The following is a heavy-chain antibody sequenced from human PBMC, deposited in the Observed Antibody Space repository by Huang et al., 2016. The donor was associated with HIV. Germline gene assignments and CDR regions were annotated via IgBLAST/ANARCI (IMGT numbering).Heavy chain of an antibody. V-gene: IGHV1-8*03. Sequence: QVQLVQSGAEVKKPGASVKVSCKASGFNFNNYDLNWVRQASGQGLEGLGWRNPKRGNTGYGQKFQGRGTITRNSSITTADMELRSLRSEDTAVYYCARARGFLYDSTGYYSRYYFDSWGQGTLVTISS. D-gene: IGHD3-22*01. CDR3: ARARGFLYDSTGYYSRYYFDS. CDR2: RNPKRGNT. CDR1: GFNFNNYD. J-gene: IGHJ4*02.